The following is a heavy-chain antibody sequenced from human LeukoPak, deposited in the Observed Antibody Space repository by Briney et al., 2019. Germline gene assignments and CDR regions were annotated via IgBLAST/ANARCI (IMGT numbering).Heavy chain of an antibody. CDR2: IYYSGST. V-gene: IGHV4-59*01. D-gene: IGHD3-22*01. Sequence: PSETLSLTCTVSVGSISSYYWSWIRQPPGKGLEWIGYIYYSGSTNYNPSLKSRFTISVDTSKNQFSLKLSSVTAADTAVYYCASNRGYYYDSTSAFDIWGQGTMVTVSS. J-gene: IGHJ3*02. CDR3: ASNRGYYYDSTSAFDI. CDR1: VGSISSYY.